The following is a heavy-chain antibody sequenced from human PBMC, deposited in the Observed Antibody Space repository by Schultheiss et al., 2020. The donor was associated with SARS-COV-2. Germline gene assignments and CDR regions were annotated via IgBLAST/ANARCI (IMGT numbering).Heavy chain of an antibody. J-gene: IGHJ4*02. CDR3: ARGDVVPAGTVDY. CDR1: GFTFSSYS. D-gene: IGHD2-2*01. CDR2: ISSSSSTI. V-gene: IGHV3-48*02. Sequence: GGSLRLSCAASGFTFSSYSMNWVRQAPGKGLEWVSYISSSSSTIYYADSVKGRFTISRDNAKTSLYLQMNSLRDEDTAVYYCARGDVVPAGTVDYWGQGTLVTVSS.